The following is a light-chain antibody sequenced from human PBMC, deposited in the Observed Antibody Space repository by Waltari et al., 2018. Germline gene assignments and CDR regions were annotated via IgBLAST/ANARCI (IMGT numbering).Light chain of an antibody. Sequence: QSALTQPASVSGSPGQSLTISCAGTTSDIGTYNFLAWYQQLPGKVPKLIFYDVNKRPSGVSNRFSGSQSGNTASLTISGLLAEDEADYYCASYTTSYTWVFGGGTRLAVL. CDR1: TSDIGTYNF. J-gene: IGLJ3*02. CDR2: DVN. V-gene: IGLV2-14*03. CDR3: ASYTTSYTWV.